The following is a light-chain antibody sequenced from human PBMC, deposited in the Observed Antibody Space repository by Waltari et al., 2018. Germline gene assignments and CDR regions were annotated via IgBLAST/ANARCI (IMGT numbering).Light chain of an antibody. CDR3: AAWDDSLKGV. Sequence: QSVLTQPPSASGTPGQRVTISCSGSSSSIGSKTVNWYQQLPGMAPKLLTDSNTQRPPGVPDRFSGSKSGTSASLAISGLQSEDEADYYCAAWDDSLKGVFGGGTKLTVL. V-gene: IGLV1-44*01. CDR1: SSSIGSKT. J-gene: IGLJ2*01. CDR2: SNT.